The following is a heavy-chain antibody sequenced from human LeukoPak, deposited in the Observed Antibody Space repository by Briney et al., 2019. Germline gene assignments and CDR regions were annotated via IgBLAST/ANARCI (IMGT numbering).Heavy chain of an antibody. D-gene: IGHD6-19*01. V-gene: IGHV3-23*01. Sequence: GGSLRLSCAASGVSVSTYAMSWVRQVPGKGLEWVSAITGSDDATYHADSVKGRFTIARDRSKNTLYLEMNGLRAEDTAVYHCAKSRSVADAFDIWGHGAMVTVSS. CDR1: GVSVSTYA. J-gene: IGHJ3*02. CDR3: AKSRSVADAFDI. CDR2: ITGSDDAT.